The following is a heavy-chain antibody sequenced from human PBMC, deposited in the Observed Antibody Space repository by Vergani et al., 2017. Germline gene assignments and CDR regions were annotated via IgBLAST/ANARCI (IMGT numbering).Heavy chain of an antibody. CDR1: GYTLTELS. J-gene: IGHJ4*02. CDR2: FEPEDGET. Sequence: QVQLVQSGAEVKKPGASVKVSCKVSGYTLTELSMHWVRQAPGKGLEWMGGFEPEDGETIYAQKFQGRVTMTEDTSTDTAYMELSSLRSEDTAVYYCATRVRFCSSTSCYYPDYWGQGTLVTVSS. D-gene: IGHD2-2*01. CDR3: ATRVRFCSSTSCYYPDY. V-gene: IGHV1-24*01.